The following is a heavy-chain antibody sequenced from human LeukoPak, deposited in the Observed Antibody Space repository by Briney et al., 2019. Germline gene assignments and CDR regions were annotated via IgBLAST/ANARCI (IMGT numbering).Heavy chain of an antibody. CDR1: GGTFSSYA. D-gene: IGHD6-6*01. CDR3: ARSSGSSSWSAAFDI. CDR2: IIPIFGTA. V-gene: IGHV1-69*13. J-gene: IGHJ3*02. Sequence: SVKVSCKASGGTFSSYAISWVRQAPGQGLEWKGAIIPIFGTANYAQKFQGRVTITADESTSTAYMELSSLRSEDTAVYYCARSSGSSSWSAAFDIWGQGTMVTVSS.